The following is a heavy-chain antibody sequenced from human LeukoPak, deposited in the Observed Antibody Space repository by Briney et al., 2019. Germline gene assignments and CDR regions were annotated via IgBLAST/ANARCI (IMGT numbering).Heavy chain of an antibody. CDR3: ARSPVTAIRGNGNWFDP. V-gene: IGHV1-46*01. CDR2: INPSGGST. CDR1: GYTFTGYY. J-gene: IGHJ5*02. Sequence: ASVKVSCKASGYTFTGYYIHWVRQAPGQGLEWMGIINPSGGSTSYAQKFQGRVTMTRDMSTSTVYMELSSLRSEDTAVYYCARSPVTAIRGNGNWFDPWGQGTLVTVSS. D-gene: IGHD2-21*02.